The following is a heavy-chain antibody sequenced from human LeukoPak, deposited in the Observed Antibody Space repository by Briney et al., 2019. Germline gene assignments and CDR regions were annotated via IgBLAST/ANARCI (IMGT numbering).Heavy chain of an antibody. CDR3: AKGGSYSADYFDY. J-gene: IGHJ4*02. V-gene: IGHV1-2*06. CDR2: INPNSGGT. CDR1: EYTFTGYY. D-gene: IGHD1-26*01. Sequence: ASVKVSCKASEYTFTGYYMHWVRQAPGQGLEWMGRINPNSGGTNYAQKFQGRVTMTRYTSISTAYMELSRLRSDDTAVYYCAKGGSYSADYFDYWGQGTLVTVSS.